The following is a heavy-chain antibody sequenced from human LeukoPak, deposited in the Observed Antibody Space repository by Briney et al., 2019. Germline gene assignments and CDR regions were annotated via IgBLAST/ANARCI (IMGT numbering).Heavy chain of an antibody. CDR3: ARGELGWELLRYYYYGMDV. V-gene: IGHV4-59*12. CDR2: IYYSGST. CDR1: GGSIDTYY. D-gene: IGHD1-26*01. Sequence: PSETLSLTCSVSGGSIDTYYWSWIRQPPGKGLEWIGYIYYSGSTNYNPSLKSRVTISVDTSKTQFSLKLSSVTAADTAVYYCARGELGWELLRYYYYGMDVWGQGTTVTVSS. J-gene: IGHJ6*02.